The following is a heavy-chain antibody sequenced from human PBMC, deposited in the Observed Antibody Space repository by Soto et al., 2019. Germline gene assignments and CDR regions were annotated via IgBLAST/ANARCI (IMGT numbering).Heavy chain of an antibody. J-gene: IGHJ3*02. CDR3: AKPLWWELLRRWGAFDI. V-gene: IGHV3-23*01. D-gene: IGHD1-26*01. Sequence: EVQLLESGGGLVQPGGSLRLSCAASGFTFSSYAMSWVRQAPGKGLEWVSAISGSGGSTYYADTVKGRFTISRDNSKNTLYLQMNSLRAEDTAVYYCAKPLWWELLRRWGAFDIWGQGTMVTVSS. CDR2: ISGSGGST. CDR1: GFTFSSYA.